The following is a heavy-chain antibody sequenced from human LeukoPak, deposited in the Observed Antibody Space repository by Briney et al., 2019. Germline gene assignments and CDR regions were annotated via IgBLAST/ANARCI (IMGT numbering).Heavy chain of an antibody. CDR1: GVSISRFY. J-gene: IGHJ4*02. Sequence: SETLSLTCTTSGVSISRFYWGWVRQPPGKGLEWIGNIYSGVPTYFNPSLKSRVIISVDTSKNQFSLNLTSVTAADTAMYYCVQTTGWPGFDYWGQGILVTVSS. CDR2: IYSGVPT. CDR3: VQTTGWPGFDY. D-gene: IGHD1-1*01. V-gene: IGHV4-4*09.